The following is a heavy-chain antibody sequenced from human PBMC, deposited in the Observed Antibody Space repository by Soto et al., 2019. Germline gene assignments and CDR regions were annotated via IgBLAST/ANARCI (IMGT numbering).Heavy chain of an antibody. V-gene: IGHV3-21*01. J-gene: IGHJ6*01. CDR1: GFTFSSYS. Sequence: EVQLVESGGGLVKPGGSLRLSCAASGFTFSSYSMNWVRQAPGKGLEWVSSISSSSSYIYYADSVKGRFTISRDNAKNALYRQMSGLRAEDTAVYSCARACGNTSCRYGMDVWGQGTTVTVSS. D-gene: IGHD2-2*01. CDR3: ARACGNTSCRYGMDV. CDR2: ISSSSSYI.